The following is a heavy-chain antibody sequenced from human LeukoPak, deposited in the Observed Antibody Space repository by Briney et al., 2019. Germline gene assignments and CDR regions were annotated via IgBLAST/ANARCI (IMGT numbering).Heavy chain of an antibody. V-gene: IGHV3-7*01. CDR3: LYDSSGYSAFDI. J-gene: IGHJ3*02. D-gene: IGHD3-22*01. Sequence: PGGSLRLSCEASGFTFSRYWMSWVRQAPGKGLEWVANIKQDGSEKHYVDSVKGRFPISRDNAKKSLYLQMNSLRAEDTAVYYCLYDSSGYSAFDIWGQGTMVTVSS. CDR1: GFTFSRYW. CDR2: IKQDGSEK.